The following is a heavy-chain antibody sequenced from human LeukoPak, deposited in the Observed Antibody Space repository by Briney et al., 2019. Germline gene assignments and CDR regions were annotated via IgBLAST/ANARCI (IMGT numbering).Heavy chain of an antibody. Sequence: GASVKVSCKASGYTFTYHYIHLVRQAPGQGLEWMGIINPSNGDTNYAQGFQGRVTMTRDTSTSTVYMELSSLDSEDTAVYYCARESDVGKDFDCWGQGTLVTVSS. CDR1: GYTFTYHY. J-gene: IGHJ4*02. D-gene: IGHD1-1*01. V-gene: IGHV1-46*01. CDR2: INPSNGDT. CDR3: ARESDVGKDFDC.